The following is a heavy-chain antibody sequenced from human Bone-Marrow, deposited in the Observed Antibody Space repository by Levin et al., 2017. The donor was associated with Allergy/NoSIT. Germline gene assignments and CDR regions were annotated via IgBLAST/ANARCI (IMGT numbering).Heavy chain of an antibody. J-gene: IGHJ6*02. CDR1: GGTLSTYG. CDR2: IIPSFDTA. CDR3: ARVGYPGDYGSHGLDV. Sequence: ASVKVSCKASGGTLSTYGISWVRQAPGQGLEWMGGIIPSFDTANHAQRFQGRVTITAEESTSTAYMELSSLRPEDTAVYFCARVGYPGDYGSHGLDVWGQGTTVTVSS. D-gene: IGHD4-17*01. V-gene: IGHV1-69*13.